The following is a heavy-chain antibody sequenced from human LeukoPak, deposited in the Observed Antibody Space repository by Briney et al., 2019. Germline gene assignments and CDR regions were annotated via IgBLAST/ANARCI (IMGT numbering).Heavy chain of an antibody. Sequence: SETLSLTCAVYGGSFSGYYWSWIRQPPGKGLEWIGEINHSGSTNYNPSLKSRVTISVDTSKNQFSLKLSSVTAADTAVYYCARHGDYYDFWSGYWDYGMDVWGQGTTVTVSS. CDR2: INHSGST. CDR1: GGSFSGYY. D-gene: IGHD3-3*01. CDR3: ARHGDYYDFWSGYWDYGMDV. V-gene: IGHV4-34*01. J-gene: IGHJ6*02.